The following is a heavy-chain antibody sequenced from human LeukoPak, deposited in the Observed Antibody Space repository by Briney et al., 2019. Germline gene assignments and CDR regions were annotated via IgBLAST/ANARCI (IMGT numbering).Heavy chain of an antibody. D-gene: IGHD6-13*01. J-gene: IGHJ3*01. CDR1: GYTFGTSS. V-gene: IGHV1-18*01. CDR3: TRVRDSNNWWGPFDV. Sequence: ASVKVSCKAFGYTFGTSSITWVRQAPGQRLEWMGWISPNNGNTHYAQRVQGRVTLTTDTSTSTAYLALWSLRSDDTAIYYCTRVRDSNNWWGPFDVWGQGTTVTVSS. CDR2: ISPNNGNT.